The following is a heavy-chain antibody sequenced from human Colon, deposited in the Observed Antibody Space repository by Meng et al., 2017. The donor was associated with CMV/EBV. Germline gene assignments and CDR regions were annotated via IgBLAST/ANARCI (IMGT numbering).Heavy chain of an antibody. CDR3: ARGHDFDY. J-gene: IGHJ4*02. CDR2: LSSSSSFI. CDR1: GFTFDTYS. V-gene: IGHV3-21*01. Sequence: GGSLRLSCAASGFTFDTYSMNWVRQAPGKGLEWVSSLSSSSSFIYYADSVKGRFTISRDNAKNSLYLQLDSLRAEDTAVYYCARGHDFDYWGQGTLVTVSS.